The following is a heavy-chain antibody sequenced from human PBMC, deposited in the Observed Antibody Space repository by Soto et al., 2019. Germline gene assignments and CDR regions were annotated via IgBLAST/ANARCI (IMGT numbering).Heavy chain of an antibody. J-gene: IGHJ4*02. CDR2: IKKETDGGTT. Sequence: GGSLRLSCAGSGFTFNNAWMSWVRQAPGKGLEWVGRIKKETDGGTTDYAASVKGRFTISRDDSKNTVFLQMNSLTTEGTAVYYCTTVFLWSYYFDNWGPGTLVTVSS. CDR1: GFTFNNAW. D-gene: IGHD2-21*01. CDR3: TTVFLWSYYFDN. V-gene: IGHV3-15*01.